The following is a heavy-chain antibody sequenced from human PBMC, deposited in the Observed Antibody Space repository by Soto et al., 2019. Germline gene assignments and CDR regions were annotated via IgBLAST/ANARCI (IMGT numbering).Heavy chain of an antibody. Sequence: GGSLRLSCAASGFTFDDYAMHWVRQAPGKGLEWVSGISWNSGSIGYADSVKGRFTISRDNAKNSLYLQMNSLRVEDTALYYCAKEIVGAPGWFDPWGQGTLVTVSS. D-gene: IGHD1-26*01. CDR1: GFTFDDYA. J-gene: IGHJ5*02. CDR3: AKEIVGAPGWFDP. V-gene: IGHV3-9*01. CDR2: ISWNSGSI.